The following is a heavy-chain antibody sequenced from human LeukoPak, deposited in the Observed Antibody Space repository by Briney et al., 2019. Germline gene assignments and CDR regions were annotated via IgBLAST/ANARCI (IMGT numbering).Heavy chain of an antibody. D-gene: IGHD3-22*01. V-gene: IGHV1-69*05. CDR3: ARGREFRDSSGYNY. CDR2: IIPIFGTA. CDR1: GGTFSSYA. Sequence: SVKVSCKASGGTFSSYAISWVRQAPGQGLEWIGGIIPIFGTASYAQKFQGRVTITTDESTSTAYMELSSLRSEDTAVYYCARGREFRDSSGYNYWGQGTLVTVSS. J-gene: IGHJ4*02.